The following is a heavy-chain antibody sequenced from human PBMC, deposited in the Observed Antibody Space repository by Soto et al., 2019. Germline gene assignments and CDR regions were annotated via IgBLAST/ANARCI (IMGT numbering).Heavy chain of an antibody. CDR1: GFRFASYG. CDR3: ARDDIGAPNAFDL. CDR2: IIYDGSEK. D-gene: IGHD2-15*01. J-gene: IGHJ3*01. Sequence: GGSLRLSCVASGFRFASYGFHWVRQAPGKGLEWVAVIIYDGSEKNHADSVKDRFPISRDNSKTTLNLQRDSLRAGDTALYYCARDDIGAPNAFDLWGQGKKVTVSS. V-gene: IGHV3-33*05.